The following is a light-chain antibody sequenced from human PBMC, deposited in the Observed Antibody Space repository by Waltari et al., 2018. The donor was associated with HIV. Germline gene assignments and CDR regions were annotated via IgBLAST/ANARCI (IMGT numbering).Light chain of an antibody. CDR3: QQYNDWPFT. CDR1: QSVNSN. CDR2: GPL. V-gene: IGKV3-15*01. Sequence: DIVMTQSPVTLSVPPGERATLSCRASQSVNSNLVWYQQKPGQAPRLLMYGPLSRAPGVPARFSGSGSGTEFTLTIDSLQSEDSAVYFCQQYNDWPFTFGQGTKLEIK. J-gene: IGKJ2*01.